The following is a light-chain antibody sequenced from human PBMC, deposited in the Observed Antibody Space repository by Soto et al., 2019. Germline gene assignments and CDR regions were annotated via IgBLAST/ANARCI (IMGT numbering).Light chain of an antibody. CDR3: QQYNNWPLS. CDR1: QSGNNN. CDR2: DAS. Sequence: EIVMTQSPATLSVSPGERATLSCRASQSGNNNLAWYQQKPGQAPRLLIYDASTRATGIPARFSGSGSGTDFTLTISSLQSEDVAVYYCQQYNNWPLSFGGGTKVDIK. J-gene: IGKJ4*01. V-gene: IGKV3-15*01.